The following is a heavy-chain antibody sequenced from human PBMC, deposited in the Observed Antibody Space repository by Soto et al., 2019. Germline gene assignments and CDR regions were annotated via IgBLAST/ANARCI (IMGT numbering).Heavy chain of an antibody. D-gene: IGHD7-27*01. CDR2: IIPLFGTT. V-gene: IGHV1-69*01. CDR1: GDTFKNCV. J-gene: IGHJ6*02. CDR3: AAELGCGKISVF. Sequence: QVQVVQSGVEVRRPGSSVKVSCKASGDTFKNCVISWVRQAPGQGLEWMGGIIPLFGTTDFAQRFQGRLTMTTDESTTTAYMELSRLRSEDTATYYCAAELGCGKISVFWGPGTRVIASS.